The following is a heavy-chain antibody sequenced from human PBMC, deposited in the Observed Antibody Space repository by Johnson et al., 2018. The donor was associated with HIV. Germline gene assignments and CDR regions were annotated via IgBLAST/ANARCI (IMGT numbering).Heavy chain of an antibody. J-gene: IGHJ3*02. V-gene: IGHV3-30*02. Sequence: QVQLVESGGGLAQPGRSLRLSCAASGFTFSSYGMHWVRQAPGKGLEWVAFIRYDGTNKYSADSVKGRFSISRDDSKSTLYLQMSSLRGEDTAVYYCAKDSQWELPDAFDIWGQGTMVTVYS. D-gene: IGHD1-26*01. CDR3: AKDSQWELPDAFDI. CDR1: GFTFSSYG. CDR2: IRYDGTNK.